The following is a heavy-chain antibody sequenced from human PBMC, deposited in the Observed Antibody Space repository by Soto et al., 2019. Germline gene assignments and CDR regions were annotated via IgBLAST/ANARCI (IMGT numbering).Heavy chain of an antibody. CDR3: AKSGAGRREDSYMDV. Sequence: QVQLVESGGGVVQPGRSLRLSCAASGFTFSSYGMHWVRQAPGKGLEWVAVISYDGSNKYYADSVKGRFTISRDNSKNTLYLQMNSLRVEDTAVYYCAKSGAGRREDSYMDVWGKGTTVTVSS. J-gene: IGHJ6*03. V-gene: IGHV3-30*18. CDR1: GFTFSSYG. D-gene: IGHD3-10*01. CDR2: ISYDGSNK.